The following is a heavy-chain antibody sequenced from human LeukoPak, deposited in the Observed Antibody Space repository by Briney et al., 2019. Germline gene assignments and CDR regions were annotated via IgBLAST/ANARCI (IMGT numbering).Heavy chain of an antibody. D-gene: IGHD3-22*01. J-gene: IGHJ4*02. CDR1: GYTFTSYY. Sequence: ASVKVSCKASGYTFTSYYVHWVRQAPGQGLEWMGIINPSGGSTSYAQKFQGRVTMTRDTSTSTVYMELSSLRSEDTAVYYCARGLPYYYDSSGYSDYWGQGTLVTVSS. CDR3: ARGLPYYYDSSGYSDY. V-gene: IGHV1-46*01. CDR2: INPSGGST.